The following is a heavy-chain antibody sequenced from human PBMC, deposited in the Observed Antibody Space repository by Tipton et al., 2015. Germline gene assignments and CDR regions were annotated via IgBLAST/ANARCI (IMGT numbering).Heavy chain of an antibody. D-gene: IGHD6-13*01. CDR3: ARGGYSGPRRGHYYYYYGLDV. CDR2: IYYSGNT. J-gene: IGHJ6*02. CDR1: GGSISGYY. Sequence: TLSLTCTVSGGSISGYYWSWIRQPPGKGLEWIGCIYYSGNTNSNPSLKSRVTISVDTSKNQFSLKVSSVTAADTAVYYCARGGYSGPRRGHYYYYYGLDVWGQGTTVTVSS. V-gene: IGHV4-59*01.